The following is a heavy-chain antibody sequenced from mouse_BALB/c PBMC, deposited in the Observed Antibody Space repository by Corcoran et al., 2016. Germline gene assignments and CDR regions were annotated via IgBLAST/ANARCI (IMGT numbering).Heavy chain of an antibody. V-gene: IGHV14-3*02. CDR2: IDPANGNT. CDR1: GFNIKDTY. CDR3: ANWDWYFDV. D-gene: IGHD4-1*01. J-gene: IGHJ1*01. Sequence: EEQMQQSGAELVKPGASVKLSCTASGFNIKDTYMHWVKQRPEQGLEWIGRIDPANGNTKYDPKFQGKATITEDTSSNTAYLQLSSLTSEDTAVYYCANWDWYFDVWGAGTTVTVSS.